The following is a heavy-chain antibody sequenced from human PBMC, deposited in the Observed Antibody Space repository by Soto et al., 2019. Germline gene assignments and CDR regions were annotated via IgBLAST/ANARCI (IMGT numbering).Heavy chain of an antibody. D-gene: IGHD3-10*01. J-gene: IGHJ3*02. V-gene: IGHV3-21*05. CDR2: ISSSSSYI. CDR1: GVTVSSYS. CDR3: ARGYYYGSGSYPDAFDI. Sequence: GGSLRLSCAASGVTVSSYSMNWVRQALGKGLEWVSYISSSSSYIYYADSAKGRFTISRDNAKNSLYLQMNSLRAEDTAVYYCARGYYYGSGSYPDAFDIWGQGTMVTVSS.